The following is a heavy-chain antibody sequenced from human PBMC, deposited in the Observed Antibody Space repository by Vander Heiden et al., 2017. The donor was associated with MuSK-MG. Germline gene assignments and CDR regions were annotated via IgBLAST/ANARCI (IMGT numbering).Heavy chain of an antibody. CDR2: IYYSGST. Sequence: QVQLQESGPGLVKPSETLSLTCTVSGGSTSSYYWSWIRQPPGKGLEWIGYIYYSGSTNYNPSLKSRVTISVDTSKNQFSLKLSSVTAADTAVYYCARERGAYCSGGSCYYDRWGQGTLVTVSS. D-gene: IGHD2-15*01. CDR1: GGSTSSYY. CDR3: ARERGAYCSGGSCYYDR. J-gene: IGHJ5*02. V-gene: IGHV4-59*01.